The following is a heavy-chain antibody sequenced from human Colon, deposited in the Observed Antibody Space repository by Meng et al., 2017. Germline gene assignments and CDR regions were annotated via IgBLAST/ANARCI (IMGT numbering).Heavy chain of an antibody. D-gene: IGHD6-19*01. Sequence: QPQLQESGPGLVKPSAALSLTCSVSGGSISTSGECWGWIRQPPGKGLGWSGGIGHRGITYYTPSLKGRVTVSIDTSRNQFSRWLTSVTAAETAVYYCVRSSGWVKTGFDPWGQGTLVTVSS. J-gene: IGHJ5*02. V-gene: IGHV4-39*01. CDR1: GGSISTSGEC. CDR2: IGHRGIT. CDR3: VRSSGWVKTGFDP.